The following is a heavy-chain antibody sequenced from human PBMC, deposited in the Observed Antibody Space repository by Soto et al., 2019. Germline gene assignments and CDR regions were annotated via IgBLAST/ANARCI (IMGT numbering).Heavy chain of an antibody. CDR2: IWYDGSNT. J-gene: IGHJ4*02. Sequence: QVQLVESGGGVVQPGRSLRLSCAASGFTFSSYGMHWVRQAPGKGLEWVAVIWYDGSNTYYADSVKGRFTISRDNSKNTLYLQMNSLRAEDTAVYDCARDMITFGGVIVIPGSPDYWGQGTLVTVSS. CDR3: ARDMITFGGVIVIPGSPDY. CDR1: GFTFSSYG. V-gene: IGHV3-33*01. D-gene: IGHD3-16*02.